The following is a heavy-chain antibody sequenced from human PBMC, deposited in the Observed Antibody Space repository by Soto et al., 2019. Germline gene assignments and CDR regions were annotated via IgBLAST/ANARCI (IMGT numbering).Heavy chain of an antibody. CDR1: GYTFTRSG. CDR3: AREPYSGYDHDAFDI. J-gene: IGHJ3*02. V-gene: IGHV1-46*03. CDR2: INPSGGST. Sequence: ASVKVSCKASGYTFTRSGISWVRQAPGQGLEWMGIINPSGGSTSYAQKFQGRVTMTRDTSTSTVYMELSSLRSEDTAVYYCAREPYSGYDHDAFDIWGQGTMVTVSS. D-gene: IGHD5-12*01.